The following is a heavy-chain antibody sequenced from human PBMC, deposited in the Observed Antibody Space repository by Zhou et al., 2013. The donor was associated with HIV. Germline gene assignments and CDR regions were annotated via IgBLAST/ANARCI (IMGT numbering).Heavy chain of an antibody. J-gene: IGHJ6*04. CDR3: ATENPIKMTMIEAMDV. CDR2: FDPEDGEA. D-gene: IGHD3-22*01. Sequence: QVQLLQSGAEVKPPGASVKVSCKVFGYTLADLAIHWVRLPPGQGLEWMGGFDPEDGEAIYAERFLGRVSMTEDSSTDTAYMELSTLRSEDTAVYYCATENPIKMTMIEAMDVWGKGTTVTVSS. CDR1: GYTLADLA. V-gene: IGHV1-24*01.